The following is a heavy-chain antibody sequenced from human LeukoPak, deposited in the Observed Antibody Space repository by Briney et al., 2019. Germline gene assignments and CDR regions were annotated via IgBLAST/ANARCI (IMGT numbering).Heavy chain of an antibody. CDR1: GYTLTELS. CDR3: ATGPYSSGWFPSDY. V-gene: IGHV1-24*01. D-gene: IGHD6-19*01. Sequence: GASVKVSCKVSGYTLTELSMHWVRQAPGKGLEWTGGFDPEDGETIYAQKFQGRVTMTEDTSTDTAYMELSSLRSEDTAVYYCATGPYSSGWFPSDYWGQGTRVTVSS. CDR2: FDPEDGET. J-gene: IGHJ4*02.